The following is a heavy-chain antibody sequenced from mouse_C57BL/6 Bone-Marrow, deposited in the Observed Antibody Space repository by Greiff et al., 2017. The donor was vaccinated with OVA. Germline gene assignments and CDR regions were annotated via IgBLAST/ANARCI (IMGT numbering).Heavy chain of an antibody. CDR2: ISNGGGST. CDR3: ARPTVVATDAMDY. D-gene: IGHD1-1*01. V-gene: IGHV5-12*01. CDR1: GFTFSDYY. J-gene: IGHJ4*01. Sequence: DVMLVESGGGLVQPGGSLKLSCAASGFTFSDYYMYWVRQTPEKRLEWVAYISNGGGSTYYPDTVKGRFTISRDNAKNTLYLQMSRLKSEDTAMYYCARPTVVATDAMDYWGQGTSVTVSS.